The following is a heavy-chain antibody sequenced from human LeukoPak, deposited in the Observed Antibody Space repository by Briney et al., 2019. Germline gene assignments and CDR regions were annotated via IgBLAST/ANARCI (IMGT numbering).Heavy chain of an antibody. V-gene: IGHV3-30*02. Sequence: GGSLRLSCAASGFTFKTYGLHWVRQAPGKGLEWVAFIRNDGSTKYYADSVKGRFTISRDNSKNTLYLDMNSLTIEETAVYYCAKVHTRSWGFFEVWGRGAPVTVSS. D-gene: IGHD6-13*01. CDR2: IRNDGSTK. J-gene: IGHJ2*01. CDR1: GFTFKTYG. CDR3: AKVHTRSWGFFEV.